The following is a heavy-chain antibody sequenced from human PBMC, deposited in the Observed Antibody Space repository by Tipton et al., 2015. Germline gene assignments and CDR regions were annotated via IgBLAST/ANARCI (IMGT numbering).Heavy chain of an antibody. CDR2: IIPILGTA. CDR3: ARARQGCSTNSCYLDP. J-gene: IGHJ5*02. D-gene: IGHD2-2*01. CDR1: GGTFSSYA. Sequence: QSGAEVKKPGSSVKVSCKASGGTFSSYAISWVRQAPGQGLEWMGGIIPILGTAYYAQQFQGRVTITADESTSTAYMDLSSLRSEDTAVYYCARARQGCSTNSCYLDPWGQGTLVTVSS. V-gene: IGHV1-69*01.